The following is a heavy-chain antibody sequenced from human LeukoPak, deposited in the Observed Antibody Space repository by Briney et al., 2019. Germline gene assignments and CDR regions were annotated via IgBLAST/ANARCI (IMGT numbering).Heavy chain of an antibody. CDR3: ARVVVPAAMRGKSGPLADY. CDR2: INPSGGST. Sequence: GASVNVSCKASGYTFTSYYMHWVRQAPGQGLERMGIINPSGGSTSYAQKFQGRVTMTRDTSTSTVYMELSSLRSEDTAVYYCARVVVPAAMRGKSGPLADYWGQGTLVTVSS. D-gene: IGHD2-2*01. J-gene: IGHJ4*02. CDR1: GYTFTSYY. V-gene: IGHV1-46*01.